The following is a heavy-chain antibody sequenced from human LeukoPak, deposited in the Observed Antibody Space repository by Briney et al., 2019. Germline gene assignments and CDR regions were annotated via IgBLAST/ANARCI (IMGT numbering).Heavy chain of an antibody. Sequence: ASVKVSCKASGGTFSSYAISWVRQAPGQGLEWMGRIIPILGIANYAQKFQGRVTITADKSTSTAYMELSSLRSEDTAVYYCAREVCSGGSCYRPFDYWGQGTLVTVPS. J-gene: IGHJ4*02. D-gene: IGHD2-15*01. V-gene: IGHV1-69*04. CDR1: GGTFSSYA. CDR2: IIPILGIA. CDR3: AREVCSGGSCYRPFDY.